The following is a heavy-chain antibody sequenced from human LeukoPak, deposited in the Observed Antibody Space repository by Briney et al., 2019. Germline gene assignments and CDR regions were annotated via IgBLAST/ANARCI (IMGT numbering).Heavy chain of an antibody. D-gene: IGHD5-24*01. Sequence: GGSLRLSCAASGFTFSSYTINWVRQAPGKGLEWVSGISGSGARTYYADSVKGRFIISRDNSKNTLYLQMNSLRAEDTAVYYCARFKDGYNRFDSWGQGTLVTVSS. CDR2: ISGSGART. V-gene: IGHV3-23*01. J-gene: IGHJ4*02. CDR1: GFTFSSYT. CDR3: ARFKDGYNRFDS.